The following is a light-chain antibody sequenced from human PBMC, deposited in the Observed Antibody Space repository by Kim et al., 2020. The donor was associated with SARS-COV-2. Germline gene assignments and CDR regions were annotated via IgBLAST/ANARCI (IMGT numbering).Light chain of an antibody. V-gene: IGKV3-11*01. J-gene: IGKJ4*01. CDR2: DAS. CDR3: QQCSYWLLT. CDR1: QSVRNS. Sequence: EIVLTQSPATLSLSPGERATLSCRASQSVRNSLAWYQQKPGQSPRLLIYDASHRATGIPARFSGSGYGTDFTLTISSLEPEDFAFYYCQQCSYWLLTFGGGTKVDIK.